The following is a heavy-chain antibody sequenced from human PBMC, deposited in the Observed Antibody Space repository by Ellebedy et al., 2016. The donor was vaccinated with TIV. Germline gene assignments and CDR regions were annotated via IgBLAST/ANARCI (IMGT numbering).Heavy chain of an antibody. CDR1: GCSLSDNY. Sequence: SETLSLTCAVSGCSLSDNYWTWIRQPPGKGLEWIGYLYYTGSTNYNPSLKSRVTISVNTPRNQFSLKLNSVTAAATAVYYCVSSVSVDAFDLWGQGTIVTVSS. CDR2: LYYTGST. V-gene: IGHV4-59*01. CDR3: VSSVSVDAFDL. J-gene: IGHJ3*01. D-gene: IGHD3-10*01.